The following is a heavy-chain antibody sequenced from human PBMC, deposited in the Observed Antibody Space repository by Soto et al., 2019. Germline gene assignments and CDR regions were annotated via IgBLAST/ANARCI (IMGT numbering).Heavy chain of an antibody. D-gene: IGHD2-2*01. CDR2: IYYIGST. V-gene: IGHV4-39*01. CDR3: ARLRVVVPAADYFIRVFDP. J-gene: IGHJ5*02. Sequence: SETLSLTCTVSGGSISSSSYYWGWIRQPPGKGLEWIGIIYYIGSTYYNPSLKSRVTISVDTSKNQFSLKLSSVTAADTAVYYCARLRVVVPAADYFIRVFDPWGQGTLVTVSS. CDR1: GGSISSSSYY.